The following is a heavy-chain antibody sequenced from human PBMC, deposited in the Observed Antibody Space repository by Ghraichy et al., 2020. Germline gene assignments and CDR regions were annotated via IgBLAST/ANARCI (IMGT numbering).Heavy chain of an antibody. CDR3: ARDRDYSWFDP. CDR2: ISLDATNK. Sequence: GGSLRLSCAASGFTFSSYGMHWVRQAPGKGLEWLAIISLDATNKYYADSVKGRFTISRDNSENTMFLQMNSLRAEDTAVYYCARDRDYSWFDPWGQGTLVTVSS. J-gene: IGHJ5*02. V-gene: IGHV3-33*01. CDR1: GFTFSSYG.